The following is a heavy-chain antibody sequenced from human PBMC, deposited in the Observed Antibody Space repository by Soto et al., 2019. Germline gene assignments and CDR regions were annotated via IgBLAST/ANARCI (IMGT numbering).Heavy chain of an antibody. CDR3: ARAPYSSSWFTPDYYGMDV. D-gene: IGHD6-13*01. V-gene: IGHV1-18*01. J-gene: IGHJ6*02. CDR2: ISAYNGNT. Sequence: ASVKVSCKASGYTFTSYGISWVRQAPGQGLEWMGWISAYNGNTNYAQKLQGRVTMTTDTSTSTAYMELRSLRSDDTAVYYCARAPYSSSWFTPDYYGMDVWGQGTTVTVSS. CDR1: GYTFTSYG.